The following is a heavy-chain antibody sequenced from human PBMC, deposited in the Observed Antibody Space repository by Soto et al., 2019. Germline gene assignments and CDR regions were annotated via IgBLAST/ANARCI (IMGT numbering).Heavy chain of an antibody. Sequence: QVQVVESGGGVVQPGRSLRLSCATSGFTFSSYAMHWVRQAPGKGLEWVAIISYDGSNKYYADSAKGRFTISRDNSKNTLYLQMNSLRLEDTAVYYCARESEGNDYWGQGTLVTVSS. CDR3: ARESEGNDY. CDR1: GFTFSSYA. V-gene: IGHV3-30-3*01. J-gene: IGHJ4*02. CDR2: ISYDGSNK.